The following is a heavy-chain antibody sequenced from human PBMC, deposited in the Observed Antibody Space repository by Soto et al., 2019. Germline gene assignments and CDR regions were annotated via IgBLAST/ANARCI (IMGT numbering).Heavy chain of an antibody. V-gene: IGHV4-34*01. CDR2: INHSGST. CDR3: ARGSSSWYGDFDY. Sequence: PSETLSLTCAVYGGSFSGYYWSGIRQPPGKGLEWIGEINHSGSTNYNPSLKSRVTISVDTSKNQFSLKLSSVTAADTAVYYCARGSSSWYGDFDYWGQGTLVTVSS. J-gene: IGHJ4*02. CDR1: GGSFSGYY. D-gene: IGHD6-13*01.